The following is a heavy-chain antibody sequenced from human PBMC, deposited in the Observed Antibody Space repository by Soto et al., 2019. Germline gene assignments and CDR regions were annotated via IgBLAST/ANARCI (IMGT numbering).Heavy chain of an antibody. CDR3: ARVHSFAVDYYDGSGHRLFAFDI. V-gene: IGHV4-38-2*01. D-gene: IGHD3-22*01. CDR1: GYSISSGYY. Sequence: PSETLSLTCAVSGYSISSGYYWGWIRQPPGKGLEWIGSIYHSGSTYYNPSLKSRVTISVDTSKNQFSLKLSSVTAADTAVYYCARVHSFAVDYYDGSGHRLFAFDIWGQGTMVTVSS. CDR2: IYHSGST. J-gene: IGHJ3*02.